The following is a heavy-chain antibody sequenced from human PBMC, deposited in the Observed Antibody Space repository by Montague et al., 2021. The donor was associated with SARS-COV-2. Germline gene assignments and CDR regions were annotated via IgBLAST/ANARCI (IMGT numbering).Heavy chain of an antibody. D-gene: IGHD6-13*01. CDR1: GGSINYYY. V-gene: IGHV4-4*07. CDR3: ARGDHPTTASWYFFDS. J-gene: IGHJ4*02. Sequence: SETLSLTCTVSGGSINYYYWHWLRQSAGKGLEWIGRIYSSGNTNSYPSLGSRVIMSVDSSQNQFSLKLNSVTAADTAVYYCARGDHPTTASWYFFDSWGQGALVTVSS. CDR2: IYSSGNT.